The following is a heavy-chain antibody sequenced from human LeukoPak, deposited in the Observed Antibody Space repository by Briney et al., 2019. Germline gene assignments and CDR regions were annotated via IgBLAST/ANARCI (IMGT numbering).Heavy chain of an antibody. CDR3: ARRDIVVVPAAQKYYYDSSGYLNDY. V-gene: IGHV1-18*01. CDR2: INTQSGDT. D-gene: IGHD2-2*01. J-gene: IGHJ4*02. Sequence: ASVKVSCRGLGYTFTNYGISWIRQAPGQKLEWMGWINTQSGDTKFAQNIQGRVTMTTDPSTSTAFMELTSLTSDDTAVYYCARRDIVVVPAAQKYYYDSSGYLNDYWGQGTLVTVSS. CDR1: GYTFTNYG.